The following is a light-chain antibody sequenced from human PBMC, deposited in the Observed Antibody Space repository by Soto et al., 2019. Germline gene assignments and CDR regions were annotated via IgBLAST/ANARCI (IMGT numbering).Light chain of an antibody. CDR2: DAS. CDR1: QDISKF. Sequence: DIQMTQSPSSLSASIGDRVSFTCQASQDISKFLNWYQHKPGQAPSLLIYDASKSHFGVPSRFSGSGSGTDFTFSISSLQPEDNATYYCQQYENRPYTFGPGIKVYVK. CDR3: QQYENRPYT. V-gene: IGKV1-33*01. J-gene: IGKJ3*01.